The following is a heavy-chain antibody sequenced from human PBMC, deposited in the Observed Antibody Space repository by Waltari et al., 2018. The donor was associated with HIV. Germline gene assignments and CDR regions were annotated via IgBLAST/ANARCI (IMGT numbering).Heavy chain of an antibody. V-gene: IGHV3-23*01. D-gene: IGHD1-26*01. CDR1: GFTFSSYA. CDR3: SLGKIFDY. CDR2: ISDSGDNR. Sequence: EVQLLESGGGLVQPGGSLRLSCAASGFTFSSYAMGWVRQAPGKGLEWGSSISDSGDNRYYADSVKGRFTVSRDNSKNTLYLQVNNLRAEDTAVYYCSLGKIFDYWGQGTLVTVSS. J-gene: IGHJ4*02.